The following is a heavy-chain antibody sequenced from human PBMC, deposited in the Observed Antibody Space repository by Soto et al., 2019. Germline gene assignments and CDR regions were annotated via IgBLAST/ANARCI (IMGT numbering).Heavy chain of an antibody. CDR3: ARGITIFVVVKSPPLPATRYFDL. CDR1: GGSFSGYY. CDR2: INHSGST. J-gene: IGHJ2*01. Sequence: QVQLQQWGAGLLKPSETLSLTCAVYGGSFSGYYWSWIRQPPGKGLEWIGEINHSGSTNYNPSLKSRVNISVDTSKNQFSLNLISVTAADTAVYYCARGITIFVVVKSPPLPATRYFDLWGRGTLVTVSS. V-gene: IGHV4-34*02. D-gene: IGHD3-3*01.